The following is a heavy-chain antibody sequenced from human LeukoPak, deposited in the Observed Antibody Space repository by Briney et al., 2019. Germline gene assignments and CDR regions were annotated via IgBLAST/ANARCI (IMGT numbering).Heavy chain of an antibody. CDR1: GGSFSGYY. V-gene: IGHV4-34*01. CDR3: ARPRDYYYYMDV. J-gene: IGHJ6*03. Sequence: KPSETLSLTCAVYGGSFSGYYWSWIRQPPGKGLEWIGEINHSGSTNYNPSLKSRVTISVDTSKNQFSLKLSSVTAADTAVYHCARPRDYYYYMDVWGKGTTVTVSS. CDR2: INHSGST.